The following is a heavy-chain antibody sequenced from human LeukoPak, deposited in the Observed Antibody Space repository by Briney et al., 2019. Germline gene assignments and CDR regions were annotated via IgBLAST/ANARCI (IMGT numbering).Heavy chain of an antibody. V-gene: IGHV4-61*01. J-gene: IGHJ2*01. CDR2: IYYSGST. D-gene: IGHD3-10*01. CDR3: ARRGFYGSGSYRSPRWYFDL. CDR1: GGSVSSGSYY. Sequence: PSETLSLTCTVSGGSVSSGSYYWSWIRQPPGKGLEWIGYIYYSGSTNYNPSLKSRVTISVDTSKNQFSLKLSSVTAADTAVYYRARRGFYGSGSYRSPRWYFDLWGRGTLVTVSS.